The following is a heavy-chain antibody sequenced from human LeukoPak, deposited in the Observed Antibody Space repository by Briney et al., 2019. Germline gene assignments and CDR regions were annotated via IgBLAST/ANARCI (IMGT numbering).Heavy chain of an antibody. CDR1: GFTFSSLT. J-gene: IGHJ6*02. Sequence: GGTLRLSCAASGFTFSSLTMNWIRQAPGKRLEWGSDICGSGGSTYYADSVRGRFSISRDNSKNTLYLQMNSLRAEDTAVYYCAKDVRVGGGGMDVWGQGTPVTVSS. V-gene: IGHV3-23*01. CDR2: ICGSGGST. D-gene: IGHD1-26*01. CDR3: AKDVRVGGGGMDV.